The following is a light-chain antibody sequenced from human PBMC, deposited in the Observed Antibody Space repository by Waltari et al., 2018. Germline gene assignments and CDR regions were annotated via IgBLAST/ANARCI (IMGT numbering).Light chain of an antibody. V-gene: IGKV3-11*01. CDR1: QSVSSY. CDR3: QQRSNWPRT. J-gene: IGKJ1*01. CDR2: DAS. Sequence: EIVLTQSPASLSLSPAERATLSCRASQSVSSYLAWYQQKPGQAPRLLIYDASSRATGIPARFSGSGSGTDFTLTISSLEPEDFADYYCQQRSNWPRTFGQGTKVEI.